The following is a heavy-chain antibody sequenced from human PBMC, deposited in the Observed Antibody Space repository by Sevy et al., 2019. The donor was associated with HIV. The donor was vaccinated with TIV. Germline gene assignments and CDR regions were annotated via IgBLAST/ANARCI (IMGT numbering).Heavy chain of an antibody. CDR1: GFTFNNAW. D-gene: IGHD4-17*01. Sequence: GGSLRLSCAASGFTFNNAWMSWVRQAPGKGLEWAGRIKSKTDGGTTDYAAPMKGRFTISRDDSKNTLLLQMNSLQSEDTAVYYCATVRDYGDYAGGFDSWGQGTLVTVSS. J-gene: IGHJ4*02. V-gene: IGHV3-15*01. CDR2: IKSKTDGGTT. CDR3: ATVRDYGDYAGGFDS.